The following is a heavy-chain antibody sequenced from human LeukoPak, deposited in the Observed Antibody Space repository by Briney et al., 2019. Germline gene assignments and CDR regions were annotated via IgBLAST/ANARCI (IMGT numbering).Heavy chain of an antibody. V-gene: IGHV3-30*02. Sequence: GGSLRLSCAASGFTFSSYGMHWVRQAPGKGLEWLAFIRYDGGSKSYAGSMKGRFTISRDNSKNTVYLQMNSLRAEDTAVYYCAEGGTSSSSAGTPFDYWGQGTLVTVSS. CDR3: AEGGTSSSSAGTPFDY. CDR1: GFTFSSYG. CDR2: IRYDGGSK. D-gene: IGHD6-6*01. J-gene: IGHJ4*02.